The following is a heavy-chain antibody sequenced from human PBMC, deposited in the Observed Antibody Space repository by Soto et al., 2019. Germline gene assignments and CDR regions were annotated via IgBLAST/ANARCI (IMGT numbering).Heavy chain of an antibody. CDR2: IWYDGSNK. CDR3: ARADGDWALHGDY. CDR1: GFTFSSYG. J-gene: IGHJ4*02. Sequence: QVQLVESGGGVVQPGRSLRLSCAASGFTFSSYGMHWVRQAPGKGLEWVAVIWYDGSNKYYADSVKGRFTISRDNSKNTLYLQMNSLRAEDTAVYYCARADGDWALHGDYWGQGTLVTVSS. V-gene: IGHV3-33*01. D-gene: IGHD4-17*01.